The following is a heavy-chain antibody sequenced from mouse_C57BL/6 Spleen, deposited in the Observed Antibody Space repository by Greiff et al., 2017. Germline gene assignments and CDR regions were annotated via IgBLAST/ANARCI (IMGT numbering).Heavy chain of an antibody. CDR3: TTGITTVRAMDY. D-gene: IGHD1-1*01. CDR1: GFNIKDYY. CDR2: IDPEDGDT. Sequence: EVKLQESGAELVRPGASVKLSCTASGFNIKDYYMHWVKQRPEQGLEWIGRIDPEDGDTEYAPKFQGKATMTADTSSNTAYLQLSSLTSEDTAVYYCTTGITTVRAMDYWGQGTSVTVSS. J-gene: IGHJ4*01. V-gene: IGHV14-1*01.